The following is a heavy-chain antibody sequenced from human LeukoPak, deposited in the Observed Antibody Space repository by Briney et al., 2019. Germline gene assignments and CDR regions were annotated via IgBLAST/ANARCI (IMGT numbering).Heavy chain of an antibody. CDR1: GYTFTGYY. J-gene: IGHJ6*03. V-gene: IGHV1-2*02. CDR2: INPNSGGT. CDR3: ARDGQLWFGEPAYYMDV. Sequence: ASVKVSCKASGYTFTGYYIHWVRQAPGQGLEWMGWINPNSGGTNYAQKFQGRVTMTRDTSISTAYMELSRLISDDTAVYYCARDGQLWFGEPAYYMDVWGKGTTVTISS. D-gene: IGHD3-10*01.